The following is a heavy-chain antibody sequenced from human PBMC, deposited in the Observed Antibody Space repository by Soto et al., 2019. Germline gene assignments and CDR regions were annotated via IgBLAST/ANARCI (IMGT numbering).Heavy chain of an antibody. D-gene: IGHD4-17*01. CDR3: ASFSGPTYCDYGGGINY. CDR2: VHYSGST. V-gene: IGHV4-39*01. Sequence: PSETLSLTCTVSGGSISGSSYYWGWIRQPPGKGLECIGSVHYSGSTDYNPSLKSRVTISVDTSKNQFSLKLTSVTAADTAVYFCASFSGPTYCDYGGGINYSGEGTLVTVYS. J-gene: IGHJ4*02. CDR1: GGSISGSSYY.